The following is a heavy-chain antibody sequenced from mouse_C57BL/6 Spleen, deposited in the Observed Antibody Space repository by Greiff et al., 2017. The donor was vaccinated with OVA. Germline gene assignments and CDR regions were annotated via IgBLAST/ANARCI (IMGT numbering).Heavy chain of an antibody. CDR1: GYTFTSYT. CDR2: INPSSGYT. Sequence: QVQLQQSGAELARPGASVKMSCKASGYTFTSYTMHWVKQRPGQGLEWIGYINPSSGYTKYNQKFKDKATLTADKSSSTAYMQLSSLTSEDSAVYYWARRDTSGYDFDYWGQGTTLTVSS. CDR3: ARRDTSGYDFDY. D-gene: IGHD3-2*02. J-gene: IGHJ2*01. V-gene: IGHV1-4*01.